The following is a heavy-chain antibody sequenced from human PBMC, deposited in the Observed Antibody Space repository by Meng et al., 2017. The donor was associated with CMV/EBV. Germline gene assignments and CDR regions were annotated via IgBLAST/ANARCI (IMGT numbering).Heavy chain of an antibody. J-gene: IGHJ4*02. V-gene: IGHV3-15*07. CDR2: IKTKGEGGTT. CDR3: TTGSVEGY. D-gene: IGHD4-23*01. Sequence: LSCAASDITISNAWMNRVRQDTRKGLEGVGRIKTKGEGGTTDYPAPVKGRFTISRDDSKNTLHLQMNSLKIEDTAVYFCTTGSVEGYWGQGTLVTVS. CDR1: DITISNAW.